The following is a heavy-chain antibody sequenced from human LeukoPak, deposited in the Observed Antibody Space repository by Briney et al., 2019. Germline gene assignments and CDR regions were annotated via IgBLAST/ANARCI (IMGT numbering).Heavy chain of an antibody. CDR1: GGSISSYY. Sequence: PSETLSLTCTVSGGSISSYYWSWIRQPPGKGLEWIGYISYSGSTNYNPSLKSRVTISVDTSKNQFSLKLSSVTAADTAVYYCARGRVDTAYYWGQGTLVTVSS. J-gene: IGHJ4*02. CDR3: ARGRVDTAYY. D-gene: IGHD5-18*01. V-gene: IGHV4-59*01. CDR2: ISYSGST.